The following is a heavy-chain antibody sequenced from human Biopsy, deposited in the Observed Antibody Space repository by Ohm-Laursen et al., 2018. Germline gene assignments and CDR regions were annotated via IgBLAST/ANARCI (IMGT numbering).Heavy chain of an antibody. CDR1: GYTFTSYD. V-gene: IGHV1-2*06. D-gene: IGHD6-13*01. J-gene: IGHJ4*02. CDR2: INPNSGDT. CDR3: ARMEQPHDY. Sequence: ASVKVSCKASGYTFTSYDISWVRQAPGQGLEWMGRINPNSGDTVFARNFQGRATMTRDTAISTVYMDLRNLRPDDTAVYFCARMEQPHDYWGQGTLVTVSS.